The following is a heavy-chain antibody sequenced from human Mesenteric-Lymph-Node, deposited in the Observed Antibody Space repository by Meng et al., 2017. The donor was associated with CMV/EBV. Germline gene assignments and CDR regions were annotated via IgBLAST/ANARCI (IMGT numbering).Heavy chain of an antibody. J-gene: IGHJ4*02. V-gene: IGHV4-34*01. CDR3: ARALPYCSSTSCYLDY. D-gene: IGHD2-2*01. CDR1: CGAFSGDY. Sequence: YCGAFSGDYWSWIRQPPGKGLEWIGEINHSGSTNYNPSLKSRVTISVDTSKNQFSLKLNSVTAADTAVYYCARALPYCSSTSCYLDYWGQGTLVTVSS. CDR2: INHSGST.